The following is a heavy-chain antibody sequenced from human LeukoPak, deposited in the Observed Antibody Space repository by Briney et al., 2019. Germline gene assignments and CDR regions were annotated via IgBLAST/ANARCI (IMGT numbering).Heavy chain of an antibody. V-gene: IGHV3-7*01. CDR3: ARADSTGAFDI. CDR1: GFTFSSYW. D-gene: IGHD3-22*01. J-gene: IGHJ3*02. CDR2: IKEDGSEK. Sequence: LGGSLRLSCAASGFTFSSYWMTWVRQAPGMGLQWVANIKEDGSEKYYVDSVKGRFTISRDNAKNSLYLQMSSLRAEDTAVYYCARADSTGAFDIWGQGTVVTVS.